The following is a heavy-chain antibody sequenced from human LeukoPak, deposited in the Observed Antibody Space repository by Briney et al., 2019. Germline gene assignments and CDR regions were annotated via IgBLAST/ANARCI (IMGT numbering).Heavy chain of an antibody. CDR2: INHSGST. V-gene: IGHV4-34*01. CDR1: GGSFSGYY. CDR3: ARGGIYYDSSGCFDY. Sequence: SETLSLTCAVYGGSFSGYYWSWIRQPPGKGLEWIGEINHSGSTNYNPSLKSRVTISVDTSKNQFSLKLSSVTAADTAVYYCARGGIYYDSSGCFDYWGQGTLVTVSS. J-gene: IGHJ4*02. D-gene: IGHD3-22*01.